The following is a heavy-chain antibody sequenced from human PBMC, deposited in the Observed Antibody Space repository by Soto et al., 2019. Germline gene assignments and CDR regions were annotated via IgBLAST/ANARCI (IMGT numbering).Heavy chain of an antibody. J-gene: IGHJ4*02. V-gene: IGHV1-46*01. CDR1: GLSFTSYF. Sequence: QVQIVQSGAELKKPGASVRISCKASGLSFTSYFMHWVRQAPGQGLEWLARINPAGGATNFAPKFKSRVSLTRETSTGTFYMDLHSLRSDATAFYFCAPASYSSGYVGADDWGLGTQVTVSS. D-gene: IGHD6-19*01. CDR2: INPAGGAT. CDR3: APASYSSGYVGADD.